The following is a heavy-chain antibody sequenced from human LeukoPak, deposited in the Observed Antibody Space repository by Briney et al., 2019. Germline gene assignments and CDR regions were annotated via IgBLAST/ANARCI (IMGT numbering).Heavy chain of an antibody. Sequence: GGSLRLSCAASGFTFSSYWMSWVRQAPGKGLEWVANMKYDGSENYYVDSVKGRFTISRDNAKNSLYLQMNSLRAEDTAVYYCARDIEAAGLFLDYWGQGTLVTVSS. CDR3: ARDIEAAGLFLDY. V-gene: IGHV3-7*01. CDR2: MKYDGSEN. J-gene: IGHJ4*02. CDR1: GFTFSSYW. D-gene: IGHD6-13*01.